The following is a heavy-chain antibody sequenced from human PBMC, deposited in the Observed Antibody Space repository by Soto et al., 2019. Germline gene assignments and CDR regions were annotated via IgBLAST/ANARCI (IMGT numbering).Heavy chain of an antibody. J-gene: IGHJ4*02. Sequence: QVQLQESGPGLVKPSETLSLTCTVSGGSVSSGSYYWSWIRQPPGKGLEWIGYIYYSGSTNYNPSLMSRGTLSVDTSKNQFSLKRSAVTAADTAVYYCARVERDYGGNSNFDYWGQGTLVTVSS. V-gene: IGHV4-61*01. D-gene: IGHD4-17*01. CDR1: GGSVSSGSYY. CDR3: ARVERDYGGNSNFDY. CDR2: IYYSGST.